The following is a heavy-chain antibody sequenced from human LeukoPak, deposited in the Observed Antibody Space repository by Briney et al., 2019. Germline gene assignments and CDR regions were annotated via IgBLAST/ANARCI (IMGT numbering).Heavy chain of an antibody. Sequence: QSGRSLRLSCAASGFTFSSYGMHWVRQAPGKGLEWVAVIWYDGSNKYYADSVKGRFTISRDNSKNTLYLQMNSLRAEDTAVYYCARAGDDYDYIWGSCGLDYWGQGTLVTVSS. CDR1: GFTFSSYG. D-gene: IGHD3-16*01. CDR2: IWYDGSNK. J-gene: IGHJ4*02. V-gene: IGHV3-33*01. CDR3: ARAGDDYDYIWGSCGLDY.